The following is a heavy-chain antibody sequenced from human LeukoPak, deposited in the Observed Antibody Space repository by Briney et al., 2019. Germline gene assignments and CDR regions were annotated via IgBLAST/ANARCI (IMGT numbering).Heavy chain of an antibody. CDR2: MYYSGST. D-gene: IGHD5-18*01. CDR1: GGSISSYY. J-gene: IGHJ4*02. Sequence: PSETLSLTCTVSGGSISSYYWSWIRQPPGEGLEWIGSMYYSGSTNYNPSLKSRVTISVDTPKNQFSLKLSSVTAADTALYYCARENGYRYDYWGQGTLVTVSS. V-gene: IGHV4-59*01. CDR3: ARENGYRYDY.